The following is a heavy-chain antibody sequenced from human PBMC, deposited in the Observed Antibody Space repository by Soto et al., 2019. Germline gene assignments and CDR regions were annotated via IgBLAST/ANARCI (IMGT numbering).Heavy chain of an antibody. J-gene: IGHJ6*02. V-gene: IGHV3-48*03. CDR1: GFTFSSYE. CDR2: ISSSGSTI. Sequence: GGSLRLSCAASGFTFSSYEMNWVRQAPGKGLEWVSYISSSGSTIYYVDSVKGRLTISRDNAKDSLYLQMNSLRAEDTAVYYCARSPLAVIGTTFLDYGMDVWGQGTTVTVSS. CDR3: ARSPLAVIGTTFLDYGMDV. D-gene: IGHD1-7*01.